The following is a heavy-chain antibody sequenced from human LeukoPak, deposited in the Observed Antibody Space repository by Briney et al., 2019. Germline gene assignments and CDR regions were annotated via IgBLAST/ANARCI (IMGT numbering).Heavy chain of an antibody. Sequence: PSETLSLTCTVSGGSISSSSYYWGWIRQPPGKGLEWIVSIYYSGSTYYNPSLKSRVTISVDTSKNQFSLKLSSVTAADTAVYYCARREAVAGTVDYWGQGTLVTVSS. CDR1: GGSISSSSYY. CDR3: ARREAVAGTVDY. V-gene: IGHV4-39*01. J-gene: IGHJ4*02. D-gene: IGHD6-19*01. CDR2: IYYSGST.